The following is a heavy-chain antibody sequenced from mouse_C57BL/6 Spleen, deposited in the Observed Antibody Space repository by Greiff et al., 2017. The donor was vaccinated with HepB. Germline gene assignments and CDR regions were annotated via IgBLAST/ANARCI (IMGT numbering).Heavy chain of an antibody. Sequence: VQLQQSGAELVRPGASVKLSCTASGFNIKDDYMHWVKQRPEQGLEWIGWIDPENGDTEYASKFQGKATITADTSSSTAYLQLSSLTSEDTAVYYCTARYFDVWGTGTTVTVSS. CDR1: GFNIKDDY. CDR2: IDPENGDT. CDR3: TARYFDV. J-gene: IGHJ1*03. V-gene: IGHV14-4*01.